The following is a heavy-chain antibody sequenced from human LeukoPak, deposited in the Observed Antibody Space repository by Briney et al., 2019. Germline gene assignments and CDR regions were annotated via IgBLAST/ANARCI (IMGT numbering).Heavy chain of an antibody. CDR3: ASNARYYDILTGYSPWGYFDY. CDR2: FYYSWST. CDR1: GYSISSGYY. D-gene: IGHD3-9*01. Sequence: SETLSLTCTVSGYSISSGYYLGWIRQPPGKGLEWIGYFYYSWSTNYNPSLKSRVTISVDTSQNQFSVKLSSVTAADPGVYYLASNARYYDILTGYSPWGYFDYWGQGTLVTVSS. J-gene: IGHJ4*02. V-gene: IGHV4-61*01.